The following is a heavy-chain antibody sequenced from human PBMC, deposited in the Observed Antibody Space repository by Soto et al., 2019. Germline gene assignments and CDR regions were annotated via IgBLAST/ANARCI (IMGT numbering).Heavy chain of an antibody. Sequence: DVQLLESGGGLVQPGGSLRLSCAASGFTFNAYAMTWVRQAPGKGLEWVSAIGGSGGNRYYAGSVRGRFTISRDNSKDTVDLQMNSLRVEDTAVYYCARVASDYINSVDHWGQGILVCVSS. D-gene: IGHD4-4*01. CDR1: GFTFNAYA. CDR2: IGGSGGNR. V-gene: IGHV3-23*01. J-gene: IGHJ4*02. CDR3: ARVASDYINSVDH.